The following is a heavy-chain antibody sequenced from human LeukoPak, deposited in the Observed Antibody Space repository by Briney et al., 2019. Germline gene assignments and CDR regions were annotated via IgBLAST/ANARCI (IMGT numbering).Heavy chain of an antibody. CDR3: ARDPTVITSSRITIFGVVKSPHNWFDP. D-gene: IGHD3-3*01. Sequence: ASVKVSCKASGGTFSSYAISGVRQAPGQGLEWMGRIIPILGIANYAQKFQGRVTMTRDTSTSTVHMELSRLRSEDTAIYFCARDPTVITSSRITIFGVVKSPHNWFDPWGQGTLVIVSS. J-gene: IGHJ5*02. V-gene: IGHV1-69*04. CDR1: GGTFSSYA. CDR2: IIPILGIA.